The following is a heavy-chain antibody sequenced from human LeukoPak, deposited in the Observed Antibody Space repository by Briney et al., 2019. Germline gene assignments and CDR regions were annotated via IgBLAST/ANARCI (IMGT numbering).Heavy chain of an antibody. CDR3: AKGMVRGVIIGYYGMDV. CDR2: ISYDGSNK. Sequence: GGSLRLSCAASGFTFSSYGMHWFRQAPGKGLEWVAVISYDGSNKYYADSVKGRFTISRDNSKNTLYLQMNSLRAEDTAVYYCAKGMVRGVIIGYYGMDVWGQGTTVTVSS. V-gene: IGHV3-30*18. J-gene: IGHJ6*02. CDR1: GFTFSSYG. D-gene: IGHD3-10*01.